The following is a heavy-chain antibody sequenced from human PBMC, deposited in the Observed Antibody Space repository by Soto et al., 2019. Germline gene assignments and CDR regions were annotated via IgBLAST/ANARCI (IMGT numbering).Heavy chain of an antibody. D-gene: IGHD5-12*01. V-gene: IGHV1-69*13. CDR3: ARGGDGYNDPRAFDI. Sequence: ASVKVSCKASGGTFSSYAISWVRQAPGQGLEWMGGIIPIFGTANYAQKFQGRVTITADESTSTAYMELSSLRSEDTAVYYCARGGDGYNDPRAFDIWGQGTMVTVSS. CDR1: GGTFSSYA. J-gene: IGHJ3*02. CDR2: IIPIFGTA.